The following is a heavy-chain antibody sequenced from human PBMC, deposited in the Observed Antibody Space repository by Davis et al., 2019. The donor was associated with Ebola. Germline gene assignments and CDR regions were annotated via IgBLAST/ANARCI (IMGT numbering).Heavy chain of an antibody. V-gene: IGHV4-34*01. J-gene: IGHJ5*02. D-gene: IGHD6-19*01. Sequence: MPGGSLRPSCHLHGGSSSGYYWSWIRQPPGKGLAWSEAINPSGTTNYNPSLKCRVTISVDTSKNQFSLKLSSVSAAETAVYYCARFILWQWRWVDPWGQGTLVTVSS. CDR3: ARFILWQWRWVDP. CDR1: GGSSSGYY. CDR2: INPSGTT.